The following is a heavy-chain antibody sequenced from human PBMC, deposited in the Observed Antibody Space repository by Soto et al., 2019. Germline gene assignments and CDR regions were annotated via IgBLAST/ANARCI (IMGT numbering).Heavy chain of an antibody. CDR3: ARLPGYYYYYGMDV. V-gene: IGHV1-18*04. CDR2: ISAYNGNT. CDR1: GYTFTSYG. J-gene: IGHJ6*02. Sequence: VASVKVSCKASGYTFTSYGISWVRQAPGQGLEWMGWISAYNGNTNYAQKLQGRVTMTTDTSTSTAYMELRSLRSDDTAVYYCARLPGYYYYYGMDVWGQGTTVTVSS.